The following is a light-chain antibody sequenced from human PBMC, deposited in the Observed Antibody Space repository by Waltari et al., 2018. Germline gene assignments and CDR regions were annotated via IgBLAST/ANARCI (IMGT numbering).Light chain of an antibody. Sequence: EIVLTQSPGTLSLSPGERATLSCRASQGVGKYLAWYQQRPGQAPRLLLYQTSIRATGIPDRFSGSVSGTDFSLTISRLEPEDFAVYYCQKYDFLPATFGQGTTVEI. CDR2: QTS. CDR3: QKYDFLPAT. J-gene: IGKJ1*01. CDR1: QGVGKY. V-gene: IGKV3-20*01.